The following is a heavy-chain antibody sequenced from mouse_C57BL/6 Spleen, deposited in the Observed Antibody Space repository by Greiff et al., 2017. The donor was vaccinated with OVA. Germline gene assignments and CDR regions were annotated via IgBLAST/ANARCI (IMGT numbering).Heavy chain of an antibody. D-gene: IGHD1-1*01. J-gene: IGHJ2*01. CDR1: GYAFSSSW. CDR2: IYPGDGDT. Sequence: VQLQESGPELVKPGASVKISCKASGYAFSSSWMNWVKQRPGKGLEWIGRIYPGDGDTNYNGKFKGKATLTADKSSSTAYMQLSSLTSEDSAVYFCARADYGSSSWGQGTTLTVSS. CDR3: ARADYGSSS. V-gene: IGHV1-82*01.